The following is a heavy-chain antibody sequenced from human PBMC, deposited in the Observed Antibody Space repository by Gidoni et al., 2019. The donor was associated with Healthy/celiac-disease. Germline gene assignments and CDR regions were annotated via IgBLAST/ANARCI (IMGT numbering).Heavy chain of an antibody. D-gene: IGHD3-10*01. V-gene: IGHV3-15*01. CDR1: GFTFSNAW. CDR3: TIRTMVRGVITFDY. J-gene: IGHJ4*02. Sequence: EVQLVESGGGLVKPGGSLRLYCAASGFTFSNAWMSWVRQAPGKGLEWVGRIKIKTDGGTTDYAAPVKGRFTISRDDSKNTLYLQMNSLKTEDTAVYYCTIRTMVRGVITFDYWGQGTLVTVSS. CDR2: IKIKTDGGTT.